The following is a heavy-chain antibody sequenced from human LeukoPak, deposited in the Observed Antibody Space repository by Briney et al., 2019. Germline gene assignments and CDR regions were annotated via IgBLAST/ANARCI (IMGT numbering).Heavy chain of an antibody. J-gene: IGHJ4*02. V-gene: IGHV3-21*01. CDR1: GFTFSSYS. CDR3: ARDLDYYDSSGYYNY. Sequence: GGSLRLSCAASGFTFSSYSMNWVRQAPGKGLEWVSSISSSSSYIYYADSVKGRFTISRDNAKNSLYLQMNSLRAEDTAVYYCARDLDYYDSSGYYNYWGQGTLVTVSS. CDR2: ISSSSSYI. D-gene: IGHD3-22*01.